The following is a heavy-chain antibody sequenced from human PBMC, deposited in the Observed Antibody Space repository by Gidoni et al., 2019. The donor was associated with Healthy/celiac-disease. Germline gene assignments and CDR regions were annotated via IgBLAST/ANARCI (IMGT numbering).Heavy chain of an antibody. J-gene: IGHJ1*01. Sequence: FTFDDYAMHWVRQAPGKGLEWVSGISWNSGSIGYADSVKGRFTISRDNAKNSLYLQMNSLRAEDTALYYCAKGAGSWYLGYFQHWGQGTLVTVSS. D-gene: IGHD6-13*01. CDR3: AKGAGSWYLGYFQH. V-gene: IGHV3-9*01. CDR1: FTFDDYA. CDR2: ISWNSGSI.